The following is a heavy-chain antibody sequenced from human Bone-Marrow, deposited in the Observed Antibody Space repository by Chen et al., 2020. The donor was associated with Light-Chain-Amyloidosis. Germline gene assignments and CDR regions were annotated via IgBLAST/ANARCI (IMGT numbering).Heavy chain of an antibody. V-gene: IGHV1-8*01. CDR2: MNPNSGNT. J-gene: IGHJ6*02. D-gene: IGHD4-17*01. CDR3: ARGDDYGDYYSYYGMDV. Sequence: QVQLVQSGAEVKKPGASVKVSCKASGYTFTSYDINWVRQATGQGLEWMGWMNPNSGNTGYAKKFQGRVTMTRNTSISTAYMELSSLGSEDTAVYYCARGDDYGDYYSYYGMDVWGQGTTVTVSS. CDR1: GYTFTSYD.